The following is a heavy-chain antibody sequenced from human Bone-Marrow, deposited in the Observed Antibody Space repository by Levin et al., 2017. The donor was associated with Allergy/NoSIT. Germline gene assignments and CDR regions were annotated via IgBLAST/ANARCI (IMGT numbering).Heavy chain of an antibody. V-gene: IGHV3-7*01. D-gene: IGHD6-13*01. CDR1: GFTFSDYW. Sequence: GGSLRLSCAASGFTFSDYWMTWVRQPPGKGLEWVANINQDGTQKHHADSVKGRFTISRDNAKNSLYLQMHSLRAEDTAVYFCARATSSWYPIDYWGQGTLVTVSS. J-gene: IGHJ4*02. CDR2: INQDGTQK. CDR3: ARATSSWYPIDY.